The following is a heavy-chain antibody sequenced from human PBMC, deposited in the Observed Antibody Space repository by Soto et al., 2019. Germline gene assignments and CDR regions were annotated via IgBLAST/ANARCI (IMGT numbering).Heavy chain of an antibody. V-gene: IGHV4-31*03. CDR1: GGSISSGGYY. J-gene: IGHJ5*02. CDR2: IYYSGST. Sequence: QVQLQESGPGLVKPSQTLSLTCTVSGGSISSGGYYWSWIRQHPGKGLEWIGYIYYSGSTYYNPSPKGRFPISLDTSKTQFSLKLGSVPAAATAVYYCAGDTGWGGGWFDPWGQGTLVTVSS. D-gene: IGHD3-10*01. CDR3: AGDTGWGGGWFDP.